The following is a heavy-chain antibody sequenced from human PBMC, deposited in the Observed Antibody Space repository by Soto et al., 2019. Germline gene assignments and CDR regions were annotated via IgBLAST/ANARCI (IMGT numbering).Heavy chain of an antibody. D-gene: IGHD6-13*01. J-gene: IGHJ1*01. Sequence: SETLSLTCTVSGGSISSGGYYWSWIRQHPGKGLEWIGYIYYSGSTYYNPSLKSRVTISVDTSKNQFSLKLSSVTAADTAVYYCADLYSSSWYLGYFQHWGQGTLVTVS. CDR3: ADLYSSSWYLGYFQH. V-gene: IGHV4-31*03. CDR1: GGSISSGGYY. CDR2: IYYSGST.